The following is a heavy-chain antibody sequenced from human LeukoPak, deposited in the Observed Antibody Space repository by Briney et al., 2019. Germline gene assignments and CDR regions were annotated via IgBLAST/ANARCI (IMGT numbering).Heavy chain of an antibody. J-gene: IGHJ6*02. CDR3: ARDLRDCSSTSCYGRGYYYYGMDV. CDR2: ISYDGSNK. V-gene: IGHV3-30-3*01. CDR1: GFTFSSYA. D-gene: IGHD2-2*01. Sequence: PGGSLRLSCAASGFTFSSYAMHWVRQAPGKGLEWVAVISYDGSNKYYADSVKGRFTISRDNSKNTLYLQMNSLRAEDTAVYYCARDLRDCSSTSCYGRGYYYYGMDVWGQGTTVAVS.